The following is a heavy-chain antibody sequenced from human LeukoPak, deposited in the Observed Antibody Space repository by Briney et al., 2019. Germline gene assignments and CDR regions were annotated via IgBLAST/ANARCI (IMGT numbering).Heavy chain of an antibody. CDR1: GGSISSSSYY. CDR2: IYYSGST. CDR3: ARLPAPYCSSTSCKAY. J-gene: IGHJ4*02. Sequence: PSETLSLTCTVSGGSISSSSYYWGWIRQPPGKGLEWIGSIYYSGSTYYNPSLKSRVTISVDTSKNQFSLKLSSVTAADTAVYYCARLPAPYCSSTSCKAYWGQGTLLTVSS. D-gene: IGHD2-2*01. V-gene: IGHV4-39*01.